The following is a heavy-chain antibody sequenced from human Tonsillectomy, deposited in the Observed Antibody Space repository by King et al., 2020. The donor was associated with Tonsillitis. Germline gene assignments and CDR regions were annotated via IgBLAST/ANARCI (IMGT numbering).Heavy chain of an antibody. J-gene: IGHJ6*02. CDR1: GYTFTGYY. CDR3: ARAGGGYYRGLMDV. Sequence: QLVQSGAEMKKPGASVKVSCKASGYTFTGYYMHWVRQAPGQGLEWMGWINPNSGGTIYAQKFQGRVTMTRDTSISTAYMDRSRLRFDDTAVYYCARAGGGYYRGLMDVWGQGTAVTVAS. CDR2: INPNSGGT. D-gene: IGHD3-16*02. V-gene: IGHV1-2*02.